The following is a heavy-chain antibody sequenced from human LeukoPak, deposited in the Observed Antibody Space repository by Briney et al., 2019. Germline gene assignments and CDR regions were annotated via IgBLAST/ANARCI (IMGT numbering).Heavy chain of an antibody. CDR1: GGSISSYY. CDR3: ARLTTYYYDSSGYYYFDY. J-gene: IGHJ4*02. D-gene: IGHD3-22*01. V-gene: IGHV4-59*08. CDR2: IYYSGST. Sequence: SETLSLTCTVSGGSISSYYWSWIRQPPGKGLEWVGYIYYSGSTNYNPSLKSPVTISVDTSKNQFSLKLSSVTSADTAVYYCARLTTYYYDSSGYYYFDYWGQGTLVTVSS.